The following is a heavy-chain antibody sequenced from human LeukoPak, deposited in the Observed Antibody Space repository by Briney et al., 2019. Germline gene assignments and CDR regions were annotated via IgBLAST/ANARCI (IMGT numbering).Heavy chain of an antibody. CDR3: ARDWSSSTPLYYFDY. J-gene: IGHJ4*02. CDR1: GYTFTSYY. V-gene: IGHV1-46*01. D-gene: IGHD6-6*01. CDR2: INPSGGST. Sequence: GASVKVSCKASGYTFTSYYMHWVRQAPGQGLEWMGIINPSGGSTSYAQKFQGRVTMTRDTSTSTVYMEVSSLRSEDTAVYYCARDWSSSTPLYYFDYWGQGTLVTVSS.